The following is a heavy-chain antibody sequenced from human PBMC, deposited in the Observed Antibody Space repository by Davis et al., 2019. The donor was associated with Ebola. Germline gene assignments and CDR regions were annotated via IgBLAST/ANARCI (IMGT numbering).Heavy chain of an antibody. D-gene: IGHD3-22*01. J-gene: IGHJ5*02. V-gene: IGHV4-4*02. CDR2: IFHSGTT. Sequence: PSETLSLTCAASGGSISSANYWTCVRQPPGKGLEWLGEIFHSGTTNYHPSLKSRLTISIDKAKNQFYLSMSSVTAADTAMYYCARVSYDTSGYRCDHWGQGTLVTVSS. CDR3: ARVSYDTSGYRCDH. CDR1: GGSISSANY.